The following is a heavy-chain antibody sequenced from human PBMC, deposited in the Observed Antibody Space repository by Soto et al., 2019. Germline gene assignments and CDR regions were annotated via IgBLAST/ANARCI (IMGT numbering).Heavy chain of an antibody. V-gene: IGHV3-74*01. Sequence: PCGSMGLSCAASGFTFSIYLMPWVRQAPGEGLVWVSRISTDGTSTSYADSVKGRFTMSRDNARNTLHLTMNSLRSEDTAVYYCVRDSWQIVGANYNFLGWDVWGQGTTVTVSS. D-gene: IGHD1-26*01. CDR2: ISTDGTST. CDR1: GFTFSIYL. CDR3: VRDSWQIVGANYNFLGWDV. J-gene: IGHJ6*02.